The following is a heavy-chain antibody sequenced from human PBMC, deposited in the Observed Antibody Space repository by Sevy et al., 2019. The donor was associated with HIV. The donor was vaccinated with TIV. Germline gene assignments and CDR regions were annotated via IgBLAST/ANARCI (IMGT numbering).Heavy chain of an antibody. D-gene: IGHD6-13*01. CDR3: ARVDSSGWSDY. J-gene: IGHJ4*02. CDR1: GYSMTSGFF. V-gene: IGHV4-38-2*01. Sequence: SETLSLTCAVSGYSMTSGFFWGWIRQSPGKGLEWIGSLDHSGTTYYSPSLKSRVTLSVDTSKNQFSLKVRSVTAADTAVYYCARVDSSGWSDYWGQGTLVTVSS. CDR2: LDHSGTT.